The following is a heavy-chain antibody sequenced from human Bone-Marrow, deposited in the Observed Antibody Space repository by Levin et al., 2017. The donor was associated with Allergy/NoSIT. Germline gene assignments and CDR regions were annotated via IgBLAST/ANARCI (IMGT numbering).Heavy chain of an antibody. CDR3: ARASGTPWANGVCFRGYYFYGMDV. D-gene: IGHD1/OR15-1a*01. Sequence: PGGSLRLSCAVSGFTLSSYAMSWVRQAPGKGLEYVSSIRESGTVTSYADSVKGRFTLSRDNSKNTLYLEMSGLRAEDTAVYYCARASGTPWANGVCFRGYYFYGMDVWGQGTTVTVSS. CDR1: GFTLSSYA. V-gene: IGHV3-23*01. CDR2: IRESGTVT. J-gene: IGHJ6*02.